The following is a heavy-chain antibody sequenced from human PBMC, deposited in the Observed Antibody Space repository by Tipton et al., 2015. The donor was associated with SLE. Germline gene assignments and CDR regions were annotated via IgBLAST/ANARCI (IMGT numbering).Heavy chain of an antibody. J-gene: IGHJ1*01. CDR3: ARGGNLFQH. CDR1: GYSISSGYY. CDR2: IYHSGST. Sequence: TLSLTCTVSGYSISSGYYWGWIRQPPGKGLEWIGSIYHSGSTYYNPSLKSRVTISVDTSKNQFSLKLSSVTASDTAVYYCARGGNLFQHWGQGTLVTVSS. V-gene: IGHV4-38-2*02.